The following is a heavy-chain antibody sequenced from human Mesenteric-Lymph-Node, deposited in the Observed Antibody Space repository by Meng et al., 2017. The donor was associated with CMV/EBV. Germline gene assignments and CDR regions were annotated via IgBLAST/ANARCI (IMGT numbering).Heavy chain of an antibody. J-gene: IGHJ4*02. CDR1: GFTFSTYW. CDR3: ARAFVGYCSGTTCYTGVEWSEF. D-gene: IGHD2-2*02. Sequence: GGSLRLSCAASGFTFSTYWMHWVRQAPGKGLVWVSRINNADSSTTYADSVKGRFTISRDNAKNTLYLQMNSLRAEDTAVYYCARAFVGYCSGTTCYTGVEWSEFWGQGTLVTVSS. V-gene: IGHV3-74*01. CDR2: INNADSST.